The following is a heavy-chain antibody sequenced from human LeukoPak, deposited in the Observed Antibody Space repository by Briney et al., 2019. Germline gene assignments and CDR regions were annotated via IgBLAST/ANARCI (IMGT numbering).Heavy chain of an antibody. J-gene: IGHJ3*01. CDR2: ISYEGSRK. CDR1: GFTFSSYG. V-gene: IGHV3-30*18. CDR3: AKDHRFLEWFGKDFDV. Sequence: GGSLRLSCAASGFTFSSYGMRWVRQAPGKGLEWVAFISYEGSRKYYGDSVKGRFAISRDDPKNTLYLQMNSLRTEDTAVYYCAKDHRFLEWFGKDFDVWGQGTVVTVSS. D-gene: IGHD3-3*01.